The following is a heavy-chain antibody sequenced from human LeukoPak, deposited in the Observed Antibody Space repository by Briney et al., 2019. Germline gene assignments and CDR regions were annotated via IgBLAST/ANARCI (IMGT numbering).Heavy chain of an antibody. D-gene: IGHD2-8*01. J-gene: IGHJ4*02. CDR1: GFTFSRDW. CDR2: ISDDGSIT. V-gene: IGHV3-74*03. CDR3: ARRFYQTNVYDRHFDH. Sequence: GSLRLSCAASGFTFSRDWMNWVRQAPGKGPEWVSRISDDGSITTYADSVQGRFTISRDNAKSTMFLQMNSLRAEDTAVYFCARRFYQTNVYDRHFDHWGQGILVTVSS.